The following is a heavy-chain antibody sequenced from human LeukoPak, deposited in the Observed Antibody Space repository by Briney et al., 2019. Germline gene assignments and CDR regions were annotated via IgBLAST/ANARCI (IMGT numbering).Heavy chain of an antibody. Sequence: SETLSLTCAVYGGSISSYYWSWIRQPPGKGLEWIGYIYYSGSTNYNPSLKSRVTISVDTSKNQFSLKLSSVTAADTAVYYCARVHSSSWYFILDAFDIWGQGTMVTVSS. V-gene: IGHV4-59*01. CDR1: GGSISSYY. CDR3: ARVHSSSWYFILDAFDI. CDR2: IYYSGST. J-gene: IGHJ3*02. D-gene: IGHD6-13*01.